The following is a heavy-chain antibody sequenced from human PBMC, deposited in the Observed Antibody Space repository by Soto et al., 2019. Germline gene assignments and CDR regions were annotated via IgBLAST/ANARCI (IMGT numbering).Heavy chain of an antibody. J-gene: IGHJ4*02. CDR3: ARESRQWLGRPPISLDY. CDR1: GYTFTSYG. V-gene: IGHV1-18*01. Sequence: ASVKVSCKASGYTFTSYGISWVRQAPGQGLEWMGWISAYNGNTNYAQKLQGRVTMTTDTSTSTAYMELMSLRSDDTAVYYCARESRQWLGRPPISLDYWGQGTLVTVSS. D-gene: IGHD6-19*01. CDR2: ISAYNGNT.